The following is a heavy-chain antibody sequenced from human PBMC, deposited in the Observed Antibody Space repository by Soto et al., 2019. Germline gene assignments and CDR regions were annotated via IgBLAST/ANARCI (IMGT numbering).Heavy chain of an antibody. CDR2: IYSDGSIT. CDR3: ARGIRGIYNIVVPDSDY. D-gene: IGHD3-22*01. J-gene: IGHJ4*02. Sequence: GGSLRLSCTASGFTFSSYWMHWVRQAPGKGLVWVSRIYSDGSITNYADSVKGRFTISRDNAKNTLYLQMNSLRAEDTAVYYCARGIRGIYNIVVPDSDYWGQGTLVTVSS. CDR1: GFTFSSYW. V-gene: IGHV3-74*01.